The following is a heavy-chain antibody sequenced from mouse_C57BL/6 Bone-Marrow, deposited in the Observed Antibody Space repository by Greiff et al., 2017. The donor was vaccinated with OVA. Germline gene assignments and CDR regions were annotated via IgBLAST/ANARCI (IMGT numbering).Heavy chain of an antibody. J-gene: IGHJ1*03. CDR2: ILPGSGST. V-gene: IGHV1-9*01. CDR3: ARREFITTVVARYVDV. Sequence: VQLQQSGAELLKPGASVKLSCKATGYTFTGYWIEWVKQRPGHGLEWIGEILPGSGSTNYNEKFKGKATFTADTSSNTAYMQLSSLTTEDSAIYYCARREFITTVVARYVDVWGTGTTVTVSS. CDR1: GYTFTGYW. D-gene: IGHD1-1*01.